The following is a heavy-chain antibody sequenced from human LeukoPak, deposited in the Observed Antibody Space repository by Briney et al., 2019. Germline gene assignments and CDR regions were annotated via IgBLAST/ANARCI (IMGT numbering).Heavy chain of an antibody. V-gene: IGHV4-31*03. CDR3: ARDDDY. Sequence: SETLSLTCTVSGGSISSGGFHWSWIRQHPGKGLEWIGYIYYTGSTYYNPSLKSRVTISRDASKNQFSLKLNSVTAADTAMYYCARDDDYWGQGTLVTVSS. J-gene: IGHJ4*02. CDR1: GGSISSGGFH. CDR2: IYYTGST.